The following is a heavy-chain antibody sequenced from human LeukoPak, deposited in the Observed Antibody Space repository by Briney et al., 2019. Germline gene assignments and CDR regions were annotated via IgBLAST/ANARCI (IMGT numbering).Heavy chain of an antibody. CDR3: ASTSSDIAVAGFDY. J-gene: IGHJ4*02. D-gene: IGHD6-19*01. CDR1: GYTFSSYY. V-gene: IGHV1-46*01. CDR2: INPSGGST. Sequence: ASVKVSCKASGYTFSSYYMHWVRQAPGQGLEWMGIINPSGGSTNYAQKFQGRVTMTRDTSTSTVYMELSSLRPEDTAVYYCASTSSDIAVAGFDYWGQGTLVTVSS.